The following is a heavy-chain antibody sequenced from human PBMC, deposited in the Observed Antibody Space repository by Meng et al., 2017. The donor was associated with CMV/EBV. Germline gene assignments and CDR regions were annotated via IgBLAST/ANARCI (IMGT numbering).Heavy chain of an antibody. D-gene: IGHD2-2*03. J-gene: IGHJ6*02. CDR3: ARDKQGVDGYCSSTSCLRDYYGMDV. V-gene: IGHV3-21*01. Sequence: GESLKISCVGSGFTFRSYAMSWVRQAPGKGLEWVSSISSSSSYIYYADSVKGRFTISRDNAKNSLYLQMNSLRAEDTAVYYCARDKQGVDGYCSSTSCLRDYYGMDVWGQGTTVTVSS. CDR2: ISSSSSYI. CDR1: GFTFRSYA.